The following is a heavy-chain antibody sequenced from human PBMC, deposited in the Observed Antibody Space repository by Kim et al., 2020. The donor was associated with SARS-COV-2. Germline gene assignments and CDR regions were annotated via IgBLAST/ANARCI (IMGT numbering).Heavy chain of an antibody. Sequence: SETLSLTCLLSGFSITTTGYYWGCVRQPPGKGLEWIALIHFSGTAHYNPSLRSRLTISVDTSNNQFSLKLNSVTAADTAVYYCGRQDAGFFQHWGQGSLITVS. V-gene: IGHV4-39*01. CDR2: IHFSGTA. CDR1: GFSITTTGYY. CDR3: GRQDAGFFQH. J-gene: IGHJ1*01.